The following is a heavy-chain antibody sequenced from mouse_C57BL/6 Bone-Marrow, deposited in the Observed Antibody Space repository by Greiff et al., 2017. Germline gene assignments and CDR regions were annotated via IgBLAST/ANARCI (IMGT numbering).Heavy chain of an antibody. J-gene: IGHJ4*01. V-gene: IGHV1-85*01. D-gene: IGHD3-1*01. CDR2: IYPRDGST. CDR1: GYTFTSYD. CDR3: ARGARDYAMDY. Sequence: VQLVESGPELVKPGASVKLSCKASGYTFTSYDINWVKQRPGQGLEWIGWIYPRDGSTKYNEKFKGKATLTVDTSSSTAYMELHSLTSEDSAVYFCARGARDYAMDYWGQGTSVTVSS.